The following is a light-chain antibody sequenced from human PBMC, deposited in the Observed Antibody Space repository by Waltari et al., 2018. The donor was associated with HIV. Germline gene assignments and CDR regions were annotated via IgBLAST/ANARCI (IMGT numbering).Light chain of an antibody. V-gene: IGLV1-47*01. CDR1: SSNIGSNS. CDR2: MDN. J-gene: IGLJ2*01. CDR3: ATWDDSLSGVV. Sequence: QSVLTQPPSASGTPGQRVTISCSGSSSNIGSNSVYWYQQLPGTAPKLLIYMDNQRLSGVPDRFSGSKSGTSASLAISGLRSDDEADYYCATWDDSLSGVVFGGGTKVTVL.